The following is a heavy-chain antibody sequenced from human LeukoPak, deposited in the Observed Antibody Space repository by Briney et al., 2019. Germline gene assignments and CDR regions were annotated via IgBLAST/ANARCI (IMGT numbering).Heavy chain of an antibody. CDR2: IIPIFGTA. D-gene: IGHD4-11*01. V-gene: IGHV1-69*05. Sequence: SVKVSCKASGGTFSSYAISCVRQAPGQGLEWMGGIIPIFGTANYAQKFQGRVTITTDESTSTAYMELSSLRSEDTAVYYCARERTDDYSSSNWFNPWGQGTLVTVSS. J-gene: IGHJ5*02. CDR1: GGTFSSYA. CDR3: ARERTDDYSSSNWFNP.